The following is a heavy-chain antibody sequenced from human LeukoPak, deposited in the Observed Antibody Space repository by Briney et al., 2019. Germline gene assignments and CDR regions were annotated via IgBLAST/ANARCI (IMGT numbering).Heavy chain of an antibody. D-gene: IGHD6-13*01. V-gene: IGHV3-23*01. CDR2: ISGSGGST. Sequence: GGSLRLSCAASGFTFSSYAMSWVRQAPGKGLEWVSAISGSGGSTYYADSVKGRFTISRDNSKNTLYLQMNSLRAEDTAVYYCAKKGAAGTWRRSIGANYSDYWGQGTLVTVSS. CDR1: GFTFSSYA. CDR3: AKKGAAGTWRRSIGANYSDY. J-gene: IGHJ4*02.